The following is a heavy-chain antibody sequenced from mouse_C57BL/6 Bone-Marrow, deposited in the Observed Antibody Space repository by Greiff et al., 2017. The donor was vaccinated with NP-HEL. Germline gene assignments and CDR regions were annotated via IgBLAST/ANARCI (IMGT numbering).Heavy chain of an antibody. CDR2: ISDGGSYT. V-gene: IGHV5-4*01. D-gene: IGHD2-5*01. CDR3: ARGSYYSNYDYFDY. Sequence: EVQLQESGGGLVKPGGSLKLSCAASGFTFSSYAMSWVRQTPEKRLEWVATISDGGSYTYYPDNVKGRFTISRDNAKNKLYLQMSHLKSEDTAMYYCARGSYYSNYDYFDYWGQGTTLTVSS. CDR1: GFTFSSYA. J-gene: IGHJ2*01.